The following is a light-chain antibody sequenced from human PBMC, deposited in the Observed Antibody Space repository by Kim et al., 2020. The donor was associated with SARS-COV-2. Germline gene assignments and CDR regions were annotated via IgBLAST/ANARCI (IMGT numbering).Light chain of an antibody. V-gene: IGLV3-21*04. CDR1: NIGSKS. Sequence: APGKTARITCGGNNIGSKSVHWYQQKPGQAPVLVIYYDSDRPSGIPERFSGSNSGNTATLTISRVEAGDEADYCCQVWDSSSDHVVFGGGTQLTVL. CDR2: YDS. CDR3: QVWDSSSDHVV. J-gene: IGLJ2*01.